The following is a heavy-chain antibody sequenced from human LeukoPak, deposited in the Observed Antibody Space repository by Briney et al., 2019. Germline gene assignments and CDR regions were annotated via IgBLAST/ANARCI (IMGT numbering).Heavy chain of an antibody. D-gene: IGHD1-26*01. CDR1: GFTFSSYA. J-gene: IGHJ4*02. Sequence: QPGGSLRLSCAASGFTFSSYAMSWVRQAPGKGLEWVSAISGSGGSTYYADSVKGRFTISRDNSKNTLYLQMNSLRAEDTAVYYCAKKGVPWIVGATGGMIDYWGQGTMVTVSS. V-gene: IGHV3-23*01. CDR3: AKKGVPWIVGATGGMIDY. CDR2: ISGSGGST.